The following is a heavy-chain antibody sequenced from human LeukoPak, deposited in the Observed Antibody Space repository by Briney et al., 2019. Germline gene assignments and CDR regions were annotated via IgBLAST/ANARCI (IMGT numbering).Heavy chain of an antibody. CDR1: GFTFRNHG. D-gene: IGHD4-23*01. J-gene: IGHJ4*02. V-gene: IGHV3-33*01. CDR2: IWYDGSNQ. Sequence: PGGSLRLSCAASGFTFRNHGMHWVRQAPGKGLEWVAVIWYDGSNQYYADSVKGRFTISRDNSKNTLYLQMNSLRAEDTAVYYCARVGDLTTVVTYYFDYWGQGTLVTVSS. CDR3: ARVGDLTTVVTYYFDY.